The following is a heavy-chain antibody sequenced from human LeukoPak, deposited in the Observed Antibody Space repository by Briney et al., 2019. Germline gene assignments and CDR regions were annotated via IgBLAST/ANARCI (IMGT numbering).Heavy chain of an antibody. Sequence: GGYLRLSCAASGFTVSTNYVSWVRQAPGKGLEWVSVIYSSGSTYYADSVKDRFTISRDGSQNVVYLQMNSLRVEDTAMYYCARATWGYQFDCWGQGTLVTVSS. CDR2: IYSSGST. CDR1: GFTVSTNY. CDR3: ARATWGYQFDC. V-gene: IGHV3-66*01. J-gene: IGHJ4*02. D-gene: IGHD5-12*01.